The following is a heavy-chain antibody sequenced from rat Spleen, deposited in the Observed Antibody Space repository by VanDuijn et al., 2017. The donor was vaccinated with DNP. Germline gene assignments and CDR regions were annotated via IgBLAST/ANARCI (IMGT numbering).Heavy chain of an antibody. CDR1: GFSLTSYN. CDR3: ARDLIIRDTTSAMDA. Sequence: QVQLKESGPGLVQPSQTLSLTCTVAGFSLTSYNVHWVRQPPGKGLEWMGVIWKHGATRYSSALKSRLSFSKATSKSQVFLKLNSLQTEDTATYYCARDLIIRDTTSAMDAWGPGTSVTVSP. J-gene: IGHJ4*01. CDR2: IWKHGAT. D-gene: IGHD4-3*01. V-gene: IGHV2-41*01.